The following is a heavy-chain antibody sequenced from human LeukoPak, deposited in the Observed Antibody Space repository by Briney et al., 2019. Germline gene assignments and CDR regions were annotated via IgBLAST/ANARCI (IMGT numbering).Heavy chain of an antibody. CDR3: AKEVVVVPAENDFDY. V-gene: IGHV3-23*01. J-gene: IGHJ4*02. CDR2: ISGSGGST. Sequence: GGSLSLSCAASGFTFSSYAMSGVRQAPGKGLEWVSAISGSGGSTYYADSVKGRFTISRDNSKNTLYLQMNSLRAEDTAVYYCAKEVVVVPAENDFDYWGQGTLVTVSS. CDR1: GFTFSSYA. D-gene: IGHD2-2*01.